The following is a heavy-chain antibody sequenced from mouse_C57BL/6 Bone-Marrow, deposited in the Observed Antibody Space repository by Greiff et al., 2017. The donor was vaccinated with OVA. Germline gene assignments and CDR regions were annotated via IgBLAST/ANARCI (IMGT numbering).Heavy chain of an antibody. V-gene: IGHV1-55*01. CDR2: IYPGSGST. Sequence: VQLQQPGAELVKPGASVKMSCKASGYTFTSYWITWVKQRPGQGLEWIGDIYPGSGSTNYNEKFKSKATLTVDTSSSTAYMQLSSLTSEDSAVYYCARDYYGSRRGYWYFDVWGTGTTVTVSS. CDR1: GYTFTSYW. D-gene: IGHD1-1*01. CDR3: ARDYYGSRRGYWYFDV. J-gene: IGHJ1*03.